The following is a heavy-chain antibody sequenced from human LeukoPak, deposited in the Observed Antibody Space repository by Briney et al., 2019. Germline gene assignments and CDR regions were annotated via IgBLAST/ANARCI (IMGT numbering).Heavy chain of an antibody. CDR3: VRASTTIRGTIYFDY. Sequence: ASVKVPCKASGGTFSSYGISWVRQAPGQGLEWMGWINPNSGGTNYAQKFQGWVTMTRDTSISTAYMELSRLRSDDTAVYYCVRASTTIRGTIYFDYWGQGTLVTVSS. J-gene: IGHJ4*02. CDR2: INPNSGGT. D-gene: IGHD1-1*01. V-gene: IGHV1-2*04. CDR1: GGTFSSYG.